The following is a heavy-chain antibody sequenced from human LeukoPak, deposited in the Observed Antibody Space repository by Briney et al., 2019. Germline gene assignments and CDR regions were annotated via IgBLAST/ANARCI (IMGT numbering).Heavy chain of an antibody. J-gene: IGHJ4*02. CDR1: GFTFSSYA. V-gene: IGHV3-30-3*01. D-gene: IGHD2/OR15-2a*01. CDR2: ISYDGSNK. CDR3: AREGPRGNSQFDY. Sequence: GGSLRLSCAASGFTFSSYAMHWVRQAPGKGLEWVAVISYDGSNKYYADSVKDRFTISRDNSKNTLYLQMNSLRAEDTAIYYCAREGPRGNSQFDYWGQGTLVTVSS.